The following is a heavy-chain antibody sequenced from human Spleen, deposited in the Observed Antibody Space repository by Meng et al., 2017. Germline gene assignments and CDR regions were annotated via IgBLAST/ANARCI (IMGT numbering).Heavy chain of an antibody. J-gene: IGHJ6*02. CDR2: MSAYKGNT. CDR1: GYTFTSYG. CDR3: ARRLSSATKKYGMDV. Sequence: ASVKVSCKTSGYTFTSYGISWVRQAPGQGLEWMGWMSAYKGNTKYAQNFQGRVTVTTDTSTSTAYMELSSLRSEDTAVYYCARRLSSATKKYGMDVWGQGTTVTVSS. V-gene: IGHV1-18*01. D-gene: IGHD6-19*01.